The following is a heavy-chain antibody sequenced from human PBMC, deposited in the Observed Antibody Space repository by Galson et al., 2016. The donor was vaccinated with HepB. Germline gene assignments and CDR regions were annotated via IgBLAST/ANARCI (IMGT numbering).Heavy chain of an antibody. D-gene: IGHD6-19*01. CDR1: GGSISSHY. J-gene: IGHJ4*02. CDR3: ARMRSGGWFDY. Sequence: ETLSLTCTVSGGSISSHYWSWIRQPPGKGLEWIGYIYDSETTNYNPSLRSRVTISADTSKNQFSVKVTSVTAADTAVYYCARMRSGGWFDYWGQGTLVTVSS. CDR2: IYDSETT. V-gene: IGHV4-59*11.